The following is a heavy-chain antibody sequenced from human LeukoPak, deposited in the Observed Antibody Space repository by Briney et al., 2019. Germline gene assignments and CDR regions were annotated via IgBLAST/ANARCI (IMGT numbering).Heavy chain of an antibody. V-gene: IGHV4-59*08. J-gene: IGHJ4*02. CDR3: ARSGDILTAYYYYFDY. CDR2: IYYSGTT. D-gene: IGHD3-9*01. Sequence: SETLSLTCTVSGGCINNYYWSWIRQPPGKGLEWIGYIYYSGTTNYNPSLKSRVTISVDTSKNQFSLKLSSVTAADTAVYYCARSGDILTAYYYYFDYWGQGTLVTVSS. CDR1: GGCINNYY.